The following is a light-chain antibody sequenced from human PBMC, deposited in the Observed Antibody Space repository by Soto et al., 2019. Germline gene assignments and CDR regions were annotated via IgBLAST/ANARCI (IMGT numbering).Light chain of an antibody. CDR1: SNDVGSYNY. J-gene: IGLJ3*02. Sequence: QSVLTQPASVSGSPGQSITISCTGTSNDVGSYNYVSWYQHHPGKAPKLMIYDVSNRPSGVSNRFSGSKSGNTASLTISGIQVEDEADYYCSSYTSSVTVVFGGGTKLTVL. V-gene: IGLV2-14*01. CDR2: DVS. CDR3: SSYTSSVTVV.